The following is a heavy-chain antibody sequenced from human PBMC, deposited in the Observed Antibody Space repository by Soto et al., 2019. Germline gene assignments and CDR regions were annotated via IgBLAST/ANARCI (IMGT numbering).Heavy chain of an antibody. CDR3: AGAYTSSYYPAIYYYGLDV. Sequence: HVQLQESGPGLVKPSETLSLTCTVSNASVNSGYYYWSWIRQPPGKGLEWIAYFYYGGATSYNPSLRSRVSISVDTSKSHFSLNIRSLTAADTAIYYCAGAYTSSYYPAIYYYGLDVWGQGTTVSVSS. V-gene: IGHV4-61*03. CDR1: NASVNSGYYY. CDR2: FYYGGAT. D-gene: IGHD2-2*01. J-gene: IGHJ6*02.